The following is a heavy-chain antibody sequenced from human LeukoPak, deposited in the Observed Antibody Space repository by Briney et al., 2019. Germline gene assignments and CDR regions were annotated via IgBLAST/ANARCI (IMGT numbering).Heavy chain of an antibody. CDR3: ARDHSGTTNYYYYMDV. CDR2: ISNDGSNK. Sequence: GGSLRLSCAASGFTFSSYAMHWVRQAPGKGLEWVAVISNDGSNKYYADSVKGRFTISRDNAKNSLYLQMNSLRAEDTAVYYCARDHSGTTNYYYYMDVWGKGTTVTVSS. V-gene: IGHV3-30*04. J-gene: IGHJ6*03. CDR1: GFTFSSYA. D-gene: IGHD1-14*01.